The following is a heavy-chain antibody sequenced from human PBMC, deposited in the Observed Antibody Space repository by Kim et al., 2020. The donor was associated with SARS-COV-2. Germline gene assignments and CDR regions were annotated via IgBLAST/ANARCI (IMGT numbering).Heavy chain of an antibody. Sequence: SETLSLTCTVSGGSISSYYWSWIRQPAGKGLEWIGRIYTSGSTNYNPSLKSRVTMSVDTSKNQFSLKLSSVTAADTAVYYCARENDFWSGGRALNYYYGMDVWGQGTTVTVSS. CDR1: GGSISSYY. CDR3: ARENDFWSGGRALNYYYGMDV. CDR2: IYTSGST. J-gene: IGHJ6*02. D-gene: IGHD3-3*01. V-gene: IGHV4-4*07.